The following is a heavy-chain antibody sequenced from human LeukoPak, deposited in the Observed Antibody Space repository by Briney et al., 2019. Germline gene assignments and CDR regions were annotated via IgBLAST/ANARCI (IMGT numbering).Heavy chain of an antibody. D-gene: IGHD3-22*01. Sequence: SVKVSCKASGGTFSSYAISWVRQAPGQGLEWMGGIIPIFGTANYAQKFQGRVTMTEDASTDTAYMELSSLRSEDTAVYYCATVFYDSSGYWLDYWGQGTLVTVSS. CDR2: IIPIFGTA. CDR3: ATVFYDSSGYWLDY. J-gene: IGHJ4*02. V-gene: IGHV1-69*01. CDR1: GGTFSSYA.